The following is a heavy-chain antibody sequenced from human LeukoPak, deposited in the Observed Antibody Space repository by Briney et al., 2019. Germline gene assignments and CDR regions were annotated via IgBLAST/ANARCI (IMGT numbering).Heavy chain of an antibody. J-gene: IGHJ4*02. Sequence: SETLSLTCTVSGGSISSYYWSWIRQPPGKGLEWIGYIYYSGSTNYNPSLKSRVTISVDTSENQFSLKLSSVTAADTAVYYCASGDGYNSPYGYWGQGTLVTVSS. V-gene: IGHV4-59*01. D-gene: IGHD5-24*01. CDR1: GGSISSYY. CDR2: IYYSGST. CDR3: ASGDGYNSPYGY.